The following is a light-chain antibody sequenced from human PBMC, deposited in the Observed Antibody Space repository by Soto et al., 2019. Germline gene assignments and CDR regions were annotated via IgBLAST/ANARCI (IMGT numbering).Light chain of an antibody. V-gene: IGKV1-5*03. CDR1: QSISSW. Sequence: DIQMTQSPSTLSASVGDRVIITCRASQSISSWLAWYQQKPGKAPNLLIYKASTLKSGDPSRFSGSGSGTEFTLTIRSLQPYDFATYYCQQYDKDSWTFGQGTKVEIK. CDR2: KAS. J-gene: IGKJ1*01. CDR3: QQYDKDSWT.